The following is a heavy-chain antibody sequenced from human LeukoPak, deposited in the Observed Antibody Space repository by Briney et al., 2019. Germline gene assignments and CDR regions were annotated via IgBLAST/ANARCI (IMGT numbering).Heavy chain of an antibody. V-gene: IGHV4-34*01. J-gene: IGHJ6*03. D-gene: IGHD2-15*01. CDR2: INHSGST. CDR3: ARGIIGDIVVVVAATKTYYYYYMDV. CDR1: GGSFSGYY. Sequence: SETLSLTCAVYGGSFSGYYWSWIRQPPGKGLEWIGEINHSGSTNYNPSLKSRVTISVDTSKNQFSLKLSSVTAADTAVYYCARGIIGDIVVVVAATKTYYYYYMDVWGKGTTVTVSS.